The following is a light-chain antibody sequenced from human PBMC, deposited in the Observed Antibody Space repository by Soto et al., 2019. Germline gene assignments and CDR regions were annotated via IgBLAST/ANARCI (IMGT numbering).Light chain of an antibody. CDR3: SSYTSSSTI. CDR1: SSDVGGYNY. Sequence: QSALTQPASVSGSPGQSITISCTGTSSDVGGYNYVSWYQQHPGKAPKLMIYAVTDRPSGVSSRFSGSKSGNTASLTISGLQAEDEADYYCSSYTSSSTIFGTGTKVT. CDR2: AVT. J-gene: IGLJ1*01. V-gene: IGLV2-14*01.